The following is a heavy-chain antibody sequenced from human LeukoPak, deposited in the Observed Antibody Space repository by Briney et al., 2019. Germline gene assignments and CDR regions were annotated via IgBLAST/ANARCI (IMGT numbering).Heavy chain of an antibody. CDR3: ARHISGGATLD. D-gene: IGHD6-19*01. CDR2: IYHSGGT. Sequence: SETLSLTCAVSGGSISSGGYSWSWIRQPPGKGLEWIGYIYHSGGTHYNPSLKGRVTISVDRSQNQLFLRLSSVAAADTAVYYCARHISGGATLDWGQGTLVTVSS. V-gene: IGHV4-30-2*01. J-gene: IGHJ4*02. CDR1: GGSISSGGYS.